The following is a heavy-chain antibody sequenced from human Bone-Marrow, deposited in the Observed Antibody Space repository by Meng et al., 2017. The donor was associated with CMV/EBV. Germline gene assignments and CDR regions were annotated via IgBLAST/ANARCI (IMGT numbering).Heavy chain of an antibody. V-gene: IGHV3-21*01. J-gene: IGHJ4*03. CDR2: ISSSSSYI. CDR1: GFTFSNYS. CDR3: AVGYCGSTSCPFDY. Sequence: GESLKISCAASGFTFSNYSMNWVRQAPGKGLEWVSSISSSSSYIYYADSVKGRFTISRDNAKNSLYLQMNSLRAEDTAVYYCAVGYCGSTSCPFDYWGQGTTVTVSS. D-gene: IGHD2-2*03.